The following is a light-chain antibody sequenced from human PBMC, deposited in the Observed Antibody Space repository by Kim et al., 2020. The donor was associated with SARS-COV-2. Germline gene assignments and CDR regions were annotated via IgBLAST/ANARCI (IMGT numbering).Light chain of an antibody. CDR2: DVS. J-gene: IGLJ3*02. CDR3: SSYTSSRTWV. CDR1: SSDVGGYNH. Sequence: QSALTQPASVSGSPGQSITISCTGTSSDVGGYNHVSWYQQHPGKAPKLMLFDVSQRPSGVSNRFSGSKSGNTASLTISGLQAEDEADYHCSSYTSSRTWVFGGGTQLTVL. V-gene: IGLV2-14*01.